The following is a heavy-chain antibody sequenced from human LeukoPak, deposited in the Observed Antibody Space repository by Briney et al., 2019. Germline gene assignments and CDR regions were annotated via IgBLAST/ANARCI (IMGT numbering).Heavy chain of an antibody. J-gene: IGHJ2*01. V-gene: IGHV4-59*01. D-gene: IGHD1-14*01. CDR3: ARVHHESSRTPDWYFDL. CDR2: IYSSGST. Sequence: SETLSLTCTVSGGSISSYYWSWIRQPPGKGLECIGYIYSSGSTSYSPSLKRRVTISIDTSKKQFSLKLSSVTAADTAMFYCARVHHESSRTPDWYFDLWGPGTLVTVSS. CDR1: GGSISSYY.